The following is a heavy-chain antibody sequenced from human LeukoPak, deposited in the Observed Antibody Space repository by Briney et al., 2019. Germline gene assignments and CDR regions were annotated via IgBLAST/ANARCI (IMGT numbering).Heavy chain of an antibody. CDR3: ARSLLAAAGEFDY. D-gene: IGHD6-13*01. CDR1: GFTLSDAW. V-gene: IGHV3-7*04. J-gene: IGHJ4*02. Sequence: TGGSLRLSCAASGFTLSDAWMSWVRQAPGKGLEWVANINQDGSEKYSVDSVKGRFTTSRDNAKNSLYLQMNSLRAEDTAVYYCARSLLAAAGEFDYWGQGTLVTVSS. CDR2: INQDGSEK.